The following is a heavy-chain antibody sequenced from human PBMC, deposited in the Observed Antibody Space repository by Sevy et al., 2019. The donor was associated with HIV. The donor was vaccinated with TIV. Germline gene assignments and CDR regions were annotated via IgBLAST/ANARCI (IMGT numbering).Heavy chain of an antibody. CDR2: ISAYNGNT. CDR3: ARDSPSGYPAEGAEVDNY. V-gene: IGHV1-18*01. Sequence: ASVKVSCKASGYTFTSYGISWVRQAPGQGLEWMGWISAYNGNTNYAQKLQGRVTMTTDTSTSTAYMELRSLRSDDTAVYYCARDSPSGYPAEGAEVDNYWGQGTLVTVSS. J-gene: IGHJ4*02. CDR1: GYTFTSYG. D-gene: IGHD5-12*01.